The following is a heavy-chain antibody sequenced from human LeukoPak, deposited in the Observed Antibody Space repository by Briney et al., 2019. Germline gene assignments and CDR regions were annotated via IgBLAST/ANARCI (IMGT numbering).Heavy chain of an antibody. CDR2: IYHSVSV. V-gene: IGHV4-38-2*02. J-gene: IGHJ4*02. Sequence: SETLSLTCTVSGYSTSSGYYWGWIRQPPGKGLEWIGSIYHSVSVYYNPSLKSRVTISVDTSKNQFSLKLSSVTAADTAVYYCARERSSSSDYWGQGTLVTVSS. CDR1: GYSTSSGYY. CDR3: ARERSSSSDY. D-gene: IGHD6-6*01.